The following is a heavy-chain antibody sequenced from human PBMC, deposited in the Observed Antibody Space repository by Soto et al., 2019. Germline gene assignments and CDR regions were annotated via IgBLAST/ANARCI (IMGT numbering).Heavy chain of an antibody. V-gene: IGHV4-30-2*01. Sequence: TLETLPLTSAVSCGSRSRGGYSWSWIRQPPGKGLEWIGYIYHSGSTYYNPSLKSRVTISVDRSKNQFSLKLSSVTAADTAVYYCARVPGPWGQGTLVTVSS. CDR3: ARVPGP. CDR2: IYHSGST. J-gene: IGHJ5*02. CDR1: CGSRSRGGYS.